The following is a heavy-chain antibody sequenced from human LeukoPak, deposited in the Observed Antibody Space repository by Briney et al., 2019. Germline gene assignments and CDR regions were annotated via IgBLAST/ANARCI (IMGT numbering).Heavy chain of an antibody. D-gene: IGHD1-26*01. J-gene: IGHJ3*02. CDR2: MNPNSGQK. CDR1: GYTFTTYD. Sequence: GASVKVSCKASGYTFTTYDFNWVRQVTGQGLQWMGWMNPNSGQKGYAQKFQGRVAISRNISINTAYLELSSLRPDDTAIYYCARTGATTDAFDIWGQGTMVAVSS. CDR3: ARTGATTDAFDI. V-gene: IGHV1-8*01.